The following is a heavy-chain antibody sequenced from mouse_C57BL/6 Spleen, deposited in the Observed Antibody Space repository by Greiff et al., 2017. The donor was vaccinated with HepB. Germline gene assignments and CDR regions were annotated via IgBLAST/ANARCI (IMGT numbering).Heavy chain of an antibody. V-gene: IGHV1-69*01. CDR3: ARWVYSKAMDY. CDR1: GYTFTSYW. Sequence: QVQLQQPGAELVMPGASVKLSCKASGYTFTSYWMHWVKQRPGQGLEWIGEIDPSDSYTNYNQKFKGKSTLTVDKSSITAYMQLSSLTSEDSAVYYCARWVYSKAMDYWGQGTSVTVSS. CDR2: IDPSDSYT. D-gene: IGHD2-5*01. J-gene: IGHJ4*01.